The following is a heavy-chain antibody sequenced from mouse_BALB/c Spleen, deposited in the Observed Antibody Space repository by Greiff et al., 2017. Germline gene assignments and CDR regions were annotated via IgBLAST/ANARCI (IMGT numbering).Heavy chain of an antibody. CDR3: ARDYYGYEGYYYAMDY. D-gene: IGHD1-2*01. CDR2: ISSGGST. Sequence: EVKLMESGGGLVKPGGSLKLSCAASGFTFSSYAMSWVRQTPEKRLEWVASISSGGSTYYPDSVKGRFTISRDNARNILYLQMSSLRSEDTAMYYCARDYYGYEGYYYAMDYWGQGTSVTVSS. CDR1: GFTFSSYA. J-gene: IGHJ4*01. V-gene: IGHV5-6-5*01.